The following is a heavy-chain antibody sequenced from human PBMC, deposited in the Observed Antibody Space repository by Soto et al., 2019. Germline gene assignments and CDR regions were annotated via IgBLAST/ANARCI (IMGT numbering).Heavy chain of an antibody. V-gene: IGHV3-33*01. CDR1: GFTFSRYG. J-gene: IGHJ4*02. D-gene: IGHD3-22*01. CDR2: IWNDGIRK. Sequence: GGSLRLSCAASGFTFSRYGMHWVRQAPGKGLEWVALIWNDGIRKVYVDSVKGRFTISRDNSKNTLDLQMNSLGAEDTAVYYCARDDDYEANAFDYWGPGTLVTVSS. CDR3: ARDDDYEANAFDY.